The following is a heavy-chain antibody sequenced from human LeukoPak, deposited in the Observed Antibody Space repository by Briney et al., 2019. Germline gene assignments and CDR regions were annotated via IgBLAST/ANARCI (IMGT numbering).Heavy chain of an antibody. Sequence: PSETLSLTCTVSGYSISSGYYWGWIRQPPGKGLEWIGSIYHSGSTYYNPSLKSRVTISVDTSKNQFSLKLSSVTAADTAVYYCARDPYGDPEIGAYYFDYWGQGTLVTVSS. D-gene: IGHD4-17*01. CDR1: GYSISSGYY. V-gene: IGHV4-38-2*02. CDR2: IYHSGST. J-gene: IGHJ4*02. CDR3: ARDPYGDPEIGAYYFDY.